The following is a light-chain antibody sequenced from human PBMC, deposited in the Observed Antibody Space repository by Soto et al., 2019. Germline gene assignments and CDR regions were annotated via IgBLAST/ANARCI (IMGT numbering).Light chain of an antibody. J-gene: IGLJ1*01. V-gene: IGLV2-14*01. Sequence: QSALTQPASVSGSPGQSITISCTRTSSDLGDYNYVSWYQHHPGKAPRLIIYEVTNRPSGVSNRFSGSKSGDAASLTISGLRAEDEADYYCSSYTSSTDYVFGTGTKLTVL. CDR3: SSYTSSTDYV. CDR1: SSDLGDYNY. CDR2: EVT.